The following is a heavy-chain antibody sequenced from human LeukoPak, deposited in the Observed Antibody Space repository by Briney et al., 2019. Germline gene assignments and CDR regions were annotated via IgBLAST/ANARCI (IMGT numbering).Heavy chain of an antibody. CDR2: IYTSGST. CDR3: ARMQRATYSSSWYCDY. D-gene: IGHD6-13*01. J-gene: IGHJ4*02. CDR1: GGSISSGSCY. V-gene: IGHV4-61*02. Sequence: PSQTLSLTCTVSGGSISSGSCYWSWIRQPAVKGLEWIGRIYTSGSTNYNPSLKSRVTISVDTTKNQFSLKLSSVTAADTAVYYCARMQRATYSSSWYCDYWGQGTLVTVSS.